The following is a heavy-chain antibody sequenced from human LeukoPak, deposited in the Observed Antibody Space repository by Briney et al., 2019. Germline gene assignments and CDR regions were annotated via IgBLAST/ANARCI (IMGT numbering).Heavy chain of an antibody. CDR1: GYTFTSYD. Sequence: ASVKVSCKASGYTFTSYDINWVRQATGQGLEWVGWMNPNSGNTGYAQKFQGRVTMTRNTSISTAYMELSSLRSEDTAVYYCARGRRGSYYFDYWGQGTLVTVSS. J-gene: IGHJ4*02. CDR3: ARGRRGSYYFDY. V-gene: IGHV1-8*01. D-gene: IGHD2-15*01. CDR2: MNPNSGNT.